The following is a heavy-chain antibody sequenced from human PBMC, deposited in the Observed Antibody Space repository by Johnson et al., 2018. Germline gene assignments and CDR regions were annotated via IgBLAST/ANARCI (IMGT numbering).Heavy chain of an antibody. CDR1: GFTFSSYG. J-gene: IGHJ1*01. Sequence: VQLLETGGGVVQPGRSLRLSCAASGFTFSSYGMHWVRQAPGKGLEWVAIVSLAGSNKSYADSVKGRFTIPRDNAKNSLYLQMNSLRDADTAVYYCARAETYFQHWGQGTLVTVSS. CDR2: VSLAGSNK. V-gene: IGHV3-30*03. CDR3: ARAETYFQH.